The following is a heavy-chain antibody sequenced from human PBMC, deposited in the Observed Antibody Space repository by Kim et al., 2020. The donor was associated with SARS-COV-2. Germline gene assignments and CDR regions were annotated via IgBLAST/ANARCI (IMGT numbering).Heavy chain of an antibody. CDR3: ATYGSGHYHYGMDV. J-gene: IGHJ6*02. CDR1: GGSISSYY. CDR2: IYYSGST. Sequence: SETLSLTCTVSGGSISSYYWSWIRQPPGKGLEWIGYIYYSGSTNYNPSLKSRVTISVDTSKNQFSLKLSSVTAADTAVYYCATYGSGHYHYGMDVWGQGTTVTVS. V-gene: IGHV4-59*12. D-gene: IGHD3-10*01.